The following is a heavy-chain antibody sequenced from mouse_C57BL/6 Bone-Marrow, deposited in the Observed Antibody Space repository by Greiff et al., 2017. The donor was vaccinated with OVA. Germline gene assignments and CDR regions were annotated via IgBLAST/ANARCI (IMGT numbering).Heavy chain of an antibody. CDR3: VRHELFAY. CDR2: IRSKSNNYAT. V-gene: IGHV10-1*01. CDR1: GFSFNTYA. Sequence: EVQLVESGGGLVQPKGSLKLSCAASGFSFNTYAMNWVRQATGKGLEWVARIRSKSNNYATYYADSVKDRFTISRDDSESMLYLQMYNLKTEDTAMYCCVRHELFAYWGQATLVTVSA. J-gene: IGHJ3*01.